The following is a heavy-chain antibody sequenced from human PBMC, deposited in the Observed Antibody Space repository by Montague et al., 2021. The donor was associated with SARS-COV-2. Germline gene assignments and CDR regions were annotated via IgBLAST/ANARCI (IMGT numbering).Heavy chain of an antibody. CDR3: AREGLHNWFDP. CDR2: IYYRGST. J-gene: IGHJ5*02. V-gene: IGHV4-59*01. Sequence: SETLSLTCTVSNGSINSYYWSWVRQPPGKRLEWIGYIYYRGSTNYNPSLESRVTMSIDTSKNQFSLKLRSVTAADPAVYFCAREGLHNWFDPWGQGTLVIVSS. CDR1: NGSINSYY.